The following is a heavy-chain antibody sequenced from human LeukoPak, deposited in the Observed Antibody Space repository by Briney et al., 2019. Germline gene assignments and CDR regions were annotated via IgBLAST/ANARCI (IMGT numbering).Heavy chain of an antibody. CDR3: VRDGVSIVEAFDI. J-gene: IGHJ3*02. CDR1: GGTFSSYA. CDR2: IIPILGIA. Sequence: SVKVSCKASGGTFSSYAISWVRQAPGQGLEWMGRIIPILGIANYAQKFQGRVTITADKATSTAYMELSSLRYEDTVVYYCVRDGVSIVEAFDIWSQGTMVTVSS. V-gene: IGHV1-69*04. D-gene: IGHD1-26*01.